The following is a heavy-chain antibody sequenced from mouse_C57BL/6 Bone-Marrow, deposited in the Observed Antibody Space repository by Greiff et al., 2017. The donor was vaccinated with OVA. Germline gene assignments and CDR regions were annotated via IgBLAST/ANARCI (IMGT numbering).Heavy chain of an antibody. CDR3: ASGSYYCNSYWYFDV. J-gene: IGHJ1*03. CDR1: GYTFTSYW. Sequence: QVQLQQPGAELVMPGASVKLSCKASGYTFTSYWMHWVKQRPGHGLEWIGEIDPSDSYTNYNQKFKGKSTLTVDKSSSTAYMQLSSLTSEDSAVYYCASGSYYCNSYWYFDVWGTGTTVTGSS. V-gene: IGHV1-69*01. CDR2: IDPSDSYT. D-gene: IGHD2-1*01.